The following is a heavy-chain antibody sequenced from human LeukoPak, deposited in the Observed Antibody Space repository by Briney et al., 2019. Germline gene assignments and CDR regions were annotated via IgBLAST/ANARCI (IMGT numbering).Heavy chain of an antibody. CDR2: RYYGENS. D-gene: IGHD6-25*01. Sequence: PSETLSLTCTVSGGSISIISSSTYYPASLRQAPGKGLEWLGRRYYGENSHSNPSLNSRTTFSVDTSNTQFSFKQTSVTAADAAVYFCARQLPSAAADTRGYFDYWGQGTVVTVSS. CDR3: ARQLPSAAADTRGYFDY. J-gene: IGHJ4*02. V-gene: IGHV4-39*01. CDR1: GGSISIISSSTYY.